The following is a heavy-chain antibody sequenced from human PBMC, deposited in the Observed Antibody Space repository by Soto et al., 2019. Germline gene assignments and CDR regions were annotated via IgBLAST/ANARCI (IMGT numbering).Heavy chain of an antibody. J-gene: IGHJ4*02. V-gene: IGHV3-30-3*01. D-gene: IGHD4-17*01. Sequence: QVQLVESGGGVVQPGRSLRLSCAASGFTFSSYAMHWVRQAPGKGLEWVAVISYDGSNKYYADSVKGRFTISRDNSKNTLYLQMNSLRAEDTAVYYCARDSAEYGDYGEFDYCGQGTMVTVSS. CDR3: ARDSAEYGDYGEFDY. CDR1: GFTFSSYA. CDR2: ISYDGSNK.